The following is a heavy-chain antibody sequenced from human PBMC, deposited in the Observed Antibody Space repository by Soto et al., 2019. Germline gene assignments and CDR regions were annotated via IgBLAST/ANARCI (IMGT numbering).Heavy chain of an antibody. CDR2: INPANGNT. Sequence: QVQLVQSGAEMKKPGASVNISCQASGFTFSDTLINWVRQGPGKGLEWMGWINPANGNTRYSESFQGRVTISSLSSASTAYVALSDLTSEDTAVYYCARYILSVGPHANDAFDVVGQGTVITVSS. J-gene: IGHJ3*01. D-gene: IGHD2-21*01. CDR3: ARYILSVGPHANDAFDV. CDR1: GFTFSDTL. V-gene: IGHV1-3*01.